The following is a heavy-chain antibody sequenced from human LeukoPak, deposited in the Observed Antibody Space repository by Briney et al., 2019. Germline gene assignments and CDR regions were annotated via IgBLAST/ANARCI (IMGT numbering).Heavy chain of an antibody. V-gene: IGHV3-30*02. J-gene: IGHJ4*02. CDR3: AKQSIVVVPAPPANFDY. D-gene: IGHD2-2*01. CDR1: GFAFGDYA. Sequence: PGGSLRLSCAASGFAFGDYAMHWVRQTPDKGLQWVAFTRSVGNDKYYADSVKGRFTISRDNSKNTLYLQMNSLRAEDTAVYYCAKQSIVVVPAPPANFDYWGQGTLVTVSS. CDR2: TRSVGNDK.